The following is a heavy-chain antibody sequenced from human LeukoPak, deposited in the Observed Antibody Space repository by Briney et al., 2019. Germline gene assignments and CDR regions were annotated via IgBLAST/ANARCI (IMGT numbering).Heavy chain of an antibody. CDR1: GFTFTNYA. Sequence: GGSLRLSCAASGFTFTNYAMSWVRQAPGKGLEWVSTISGGGGSTYSADSVMGRFTISRDNSKNTLYLQMNSLRAEDAAVYFCAKAPVTSCRGAYCYPFDSWGQGTLVTVSS. CDR3: AKAPVTSCRGAYCYPFDS. CDR2: ISGGGGST. D-gene: IGHD2-21*01. V-gene: IGHV3-23*01. J-gene: IGHJ4*02.